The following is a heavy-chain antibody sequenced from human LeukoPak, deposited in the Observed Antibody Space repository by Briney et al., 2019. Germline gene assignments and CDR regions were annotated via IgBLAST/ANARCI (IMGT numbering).Heavy chain of an antibody. V-gene: IGHV2-5*01. CDR3: AHSVIVGSTLGYFDY. J-gene: IGHJ4*02. D-gene: IGHD1-26*01. CDR1: GFSLSTSGVG. CDR2: IYSNDDK. Sequence: SGPTLVKPTQTLTLTCTFSGFSLSTSGVGVDWIRQPPGKALEWLALIYSNDDKRYGPSLKTRLTITKDTSKNQVVLTMTNMDPVDTATYSCAHSVIVGSTLGYFDYWGQGTLVTVSS.